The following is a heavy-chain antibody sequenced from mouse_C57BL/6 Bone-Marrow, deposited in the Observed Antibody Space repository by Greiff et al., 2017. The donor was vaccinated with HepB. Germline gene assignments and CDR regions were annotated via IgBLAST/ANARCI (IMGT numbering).Heavy chain of an antibody. Sequence: VKLQQSGAELVKPGASVKLSCKASGYTFTEYTIHWVKQRSGQGLEWIGWFYPGSGSIKYNEKFKDKATLTADTSSSTAYMELSRLTSEDSAVYVCARHEERTGTDYFDYWGQGTTLTVSS. CDR1: GYTFTEYT. J-gene: IGHJ2*01. D-gene: IGHD4-1*01. CDR2: FYPGSGSI. V-gene: IGHV1-62-2*01. CDR3: ARHEERTGTDYFDY.